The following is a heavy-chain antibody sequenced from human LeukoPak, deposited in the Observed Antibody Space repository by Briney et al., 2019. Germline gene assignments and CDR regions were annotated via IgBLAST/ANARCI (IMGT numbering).Heavy chain of an antibody. Sequence: PSETLSLTCTVSGGSISSGSYYWGWIRQPPGKGLEWIGSIYYSGSTYYNPSLESRVAISVDTSKNQFSLKLSSVTAADTAVYYCARHYYDSTGYYYFDYWGQGTLVTVSS. J-gene: IGHJ4*02. CDR2: IYYSGST. CDR1: GGSISSGSYY. CDR3: ARHYYDSTGYYYFDY. V-gene: IGHV4-39*01. D-gene: IGHD3-22*01.